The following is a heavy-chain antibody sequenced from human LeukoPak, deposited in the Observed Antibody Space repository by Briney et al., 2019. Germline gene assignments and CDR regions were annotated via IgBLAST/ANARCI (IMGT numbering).Heavy chain of an antibody. J-gene: IGHJ3*02. Sequence: PSETLSLTCSVSAGSISSGDYYWSWIRQPPGKGLEWIGYIYYSGSTYYNPSLKSRVTISVDTSKNQFSLKLSSVTAADTAVYYCARAQVVISGDAFDIWGQGTMVTVSS. D-gene: IGHD3-22*01. CDR3: ARAQVVISGDAFDI. V-gene: IGHV4-30-4*01. CDR2: IYYSGST. CDR1: AGSISSGDYY.